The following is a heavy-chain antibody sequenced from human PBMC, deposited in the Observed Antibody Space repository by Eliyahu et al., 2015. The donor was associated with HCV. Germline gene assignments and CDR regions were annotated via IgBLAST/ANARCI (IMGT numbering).Heavy chain of an antibody. D-gene: IGHD2-2*01. J-gene: IGHJ2*01. CDR3: ARDALRDIVGVLAVRGWYFDL. CDR2: ISYDGSNI. V-gene: IGHV3-30-3*01. Sequence: QVQLVESGGGVVQPGRSLRLACAASGFTFSPYAMXWVRQAPGKGLEWVAVISYDGSNIYYADSVKGRFTISRDNSKNTLYLQMNSLRAEDTAVYYCARDALRDIVGVLAVRGWYFDLWGRGTLVTVSS. CDR1: GFTFSPYA.